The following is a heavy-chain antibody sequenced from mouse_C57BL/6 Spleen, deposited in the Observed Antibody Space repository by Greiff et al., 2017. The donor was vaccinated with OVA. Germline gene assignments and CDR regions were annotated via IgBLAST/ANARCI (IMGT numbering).Heavy chain of an antibody. J-gene: IGHJ3*01. V-gene: IGHV3-6*01. CDR1: GYSITSGYY. CDR3: ASTTTVVAPSFAY. Sequence: VQLKESGPGLVKPSQSLSLTCSVTGYSITSGYYWNWIRQFPGNKLEWMGYISYDGSNNYNPSLKNRISITRDTSKNQFFLKLNSVTTEDTATYYCASTTTVVAPSFAYWGQGTLVTVSA. CDR2: ISYDGSN. D-gene: IGHD1-1*01.